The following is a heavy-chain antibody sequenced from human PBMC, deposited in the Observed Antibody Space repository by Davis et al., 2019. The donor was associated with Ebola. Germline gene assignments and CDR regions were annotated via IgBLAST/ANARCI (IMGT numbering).Heavy chain of an antibody. CDR1: GGSFSGYY. CDR2: INHSGST. J-gene: IGHJ3*02. CDR3: ARDLHI. Sequence: SETLSLTCAVYGGSFSGYYWSWIRQPPGKGLEWIGEINHSGSTNYNPSLKSRVTISVDTSKNQFSLQLNSVIPEDTAVYYCARDLHIWGQGTMVTVSS. V-gene: IGHV4-34*01.